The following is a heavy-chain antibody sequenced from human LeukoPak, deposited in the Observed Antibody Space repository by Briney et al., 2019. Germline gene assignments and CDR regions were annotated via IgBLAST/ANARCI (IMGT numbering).Heavy chain of an antibody. D-gene: IGHD3-3*01. CDR3: ARLGFWSVHRVYAMDV. J-gene: IGHJ6*02. CDR1: GGSISSYY. Sequence: SETLSLTCTVSGGSISSYYWSSTRQSPGKGLEWLAYVYYSGTTSFNPSLESRVTMSVDTSKNQIYLRLRSVTAADTAVYYCARLGFWSVHRVYAMDVWGQGTTVTVSS. CDR2: VYYSGTT. V-gene: IGHV4-59*08.